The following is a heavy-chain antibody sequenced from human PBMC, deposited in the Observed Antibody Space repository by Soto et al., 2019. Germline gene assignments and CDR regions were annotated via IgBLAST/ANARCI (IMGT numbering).Heavy chain of an antibody. D-gene: IGHD2-15*01. V-gene: IGHV1-3*01. Sequence: GASVKVSCKASGYTFTSYAMHWVRQAPGQRLEWMGWINAGNGNTKYSQKFQGRVTITRDTSASTAYMELSSLRSEDTAVYYCARDPKRYCSGGSCYGPFSFWGQGTLVTVSS. J-gene: IGHJ4*02. CDR1: GYTFTSYA. CDR2: INAGNGNT. CDR3: ARDPKRYCSGGSCYGPFSF.